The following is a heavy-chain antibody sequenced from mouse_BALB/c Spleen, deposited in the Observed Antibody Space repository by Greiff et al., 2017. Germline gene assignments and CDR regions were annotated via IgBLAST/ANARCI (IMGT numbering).Heavy chain of an antibody. Sequence: EVMLVESGGGLVQPGGSRKLSCAASGFTFSSFGMHWVRQGPEKGLEWVAYISSGSSTIYYADTVKGRFTISRDNPKNTLFLQMTSLRSEDTAMYYCARCNGSSYFDYWGQGTTLTVSS. CDR1: GFTFSSFG. V-gene: IGHV5-17*02. D-gene: IGHD1-1*01. J-gene: IGHJ2*01. CDR3: ARCNGSSYFDY. CDR2: ISSGSSTI.